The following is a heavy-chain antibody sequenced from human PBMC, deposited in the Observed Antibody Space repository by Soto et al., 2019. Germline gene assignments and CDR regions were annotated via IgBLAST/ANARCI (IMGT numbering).Heavy chain of an antibody. CDR1: GFTFSRDA. D-gene: IGHD2-21*02. Sequence: IRLSCEASGFTFSRDAMGWVRQAPGKGLEWVSTINTSGDTTFYADSVKGRFAISRDNSKRTLFLQMNSLRVEDTAVYFCAGGGDWRFAFDFWGQGTMV. CDR2: INTSGDTT. V-gene: IGHV3-23*01. CDR3: AGGGDWRFAFDF. J-gene: IGHJ3*01.